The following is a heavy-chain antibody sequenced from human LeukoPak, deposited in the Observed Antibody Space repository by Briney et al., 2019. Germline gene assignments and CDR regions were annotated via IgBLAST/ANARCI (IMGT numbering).Heavy chain of an antibody. Sequence: PGRSLRLSCAASGFTFSSYGMHWVRQAPGKGLEWVAVISYDGSNKYYADSVKGRFTISRDNSKNTLYLQMNSLRAEDTAVYYCAKASSSRDFDYWGQGTLVTVSS. D-gene: IGHD6-13*01. V-gene: IGHV3-30*18. J-gene: IGHJ4*02. CDR1: GFTFSSYG. CDR2: ISYDGSNK. CDR3: AKASSSRDFDY.